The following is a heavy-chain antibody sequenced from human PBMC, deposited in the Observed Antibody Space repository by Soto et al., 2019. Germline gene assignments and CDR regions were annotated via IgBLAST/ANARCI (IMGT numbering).Heavy chain of an antibody. D-gene: IGHD5-18*01. V-gene: IGHV1-18*01. CDR2: ISGYSGNT. Sequence: QVQLVQSGAEVKKPGASVKVSCKASGYTFTSYGINWVRQAPGQGLEWMGWISGYSGNTNYAQKLRGRVTMTTDTATSTAYMELRSLISDDTAVYYWAREGSYSYDYYFGSWGQGTMVTVTS. J-gene: IGHJ4*02. CDR1: GYTFTSYG. CDR3: AREGSYSYDYYFGS.